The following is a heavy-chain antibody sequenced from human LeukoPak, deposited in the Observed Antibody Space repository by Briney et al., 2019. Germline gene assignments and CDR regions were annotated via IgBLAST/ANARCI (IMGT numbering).Heavy chain of an antibody. Sequence: PSETLSLTCAVYGGSFSGYYWSWVRQAPGKGLEWVSAISGSGGSTYYADSVKGRFTISRDNSKNTLYLQMNSLRAEDTAVYYCAKASAMIVVVSKHFDYWGQGTLVTVSS. CDR1: GGSFSGYY. V-gene: IGHV3-23*01. J-gene: IGHJ4*02. D-gene: IGHD3-22*01. CDR3: AKASAMIVVVSKHFDY. CDR2: ISGSGGST.